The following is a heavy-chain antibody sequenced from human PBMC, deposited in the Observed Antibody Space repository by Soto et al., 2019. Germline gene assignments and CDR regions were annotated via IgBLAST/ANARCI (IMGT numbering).Heavy chain of an antibody. J-gene: IGHJ6*02. CDR2: ISGSGGGT. Sequence: PGGSLRLSCAASGFTFSDYAMSWVRQAPGKGLEWVSAISGSGGGTHYADSVKGRFTISRDNAKNSLYLQMNSLRAEDTAVYYCARDPSVVVTAHRDYYYYGMDVWGQGTTVTVSS. CDR1: GFTFSDYA. D-gene: IGHD2-21*02. CDR3: ARDPSVVVTAHRDYYYYGMDV. V-gene: IGHV3-23*01.